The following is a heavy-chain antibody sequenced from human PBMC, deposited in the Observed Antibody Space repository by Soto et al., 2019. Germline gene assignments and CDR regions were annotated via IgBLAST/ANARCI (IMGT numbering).Heavy chain of an antibody. CDR1: GFTFSNYG. V-gene: IGHV3-23*04. CDR2: ISSDGTDT. D-gene: IGHD2-8*01. Sequence: EVQVVESGGGLVQPGGSLRLSCTASGFTFSNYGMRWVRQAPGKGLEWVSSISSDGTDTYYVDSVKGRFTVSRDNSRNTLYLQMNSLRTEDTDVYYCAKIMHEIHYYGMDVWGQGNTGTVSS. CDR3: AKIMHEIHYYGMDV. J-gene: IGHJ6*01.